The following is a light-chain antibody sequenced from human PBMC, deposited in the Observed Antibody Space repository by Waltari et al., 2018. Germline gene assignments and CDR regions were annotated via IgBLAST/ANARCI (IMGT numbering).Light chain of an antibody. CDR3: CSYVGSNIYWV. V-gene: IGLV2-11*01. Sequence: QSALTQPRSVSGSPGQSVTISCTGTSSDVGGYNYVSWYQQHPDKAPKLIIYDINKQPSGVPDRSSGSNSGTTASLTISGLQAEDEADYYCCSYVGSNIYWVFGGGTKLTVL. CDR2: DIN. J-gene: IGLJ3*02. CDR1: SSDVGGYNY.